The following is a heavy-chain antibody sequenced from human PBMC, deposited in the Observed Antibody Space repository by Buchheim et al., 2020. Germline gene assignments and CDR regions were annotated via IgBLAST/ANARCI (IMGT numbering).Heavy chain of an antibody. V-gene: IGHV1-8*01. D-gene: IGHD1-7*01. CDR2: MNPNSGNT. Sequence: QVQLVQSGAEVKKPGASVKVSCKASGYTFTSYDINWVRQATGQGLEWMGCMNPNSGNTGYAQKFQGRVTMTRNTSISTAYMELSSLRSEDTAVYYCARVRWITGTHGSYYYYYGMDVWGQGTT. CDR1: GYTFTSYD. J-gene: IGHJ6*02. CDR3: ARVRWITGTHGSYYYYYGMDV.